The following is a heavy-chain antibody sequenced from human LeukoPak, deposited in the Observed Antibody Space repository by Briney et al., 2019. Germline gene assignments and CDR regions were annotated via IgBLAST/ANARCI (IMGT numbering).Heavy chain of an antibody. D-gene: IGHD6-13*01. CDR1: GGAISSSNW. V-gene: IGHV4-4*02. CDR2: IYHSGST. Sequence: PSGTLSLTCAVSGGAISSSNWWSWVRQPPGKGLEWIGEIYHSGSTNYNPSLKSRVTISVDTSKNQFSLKLRSVTAADTAVYYCARDRVGQQLVGRKYYYYYMDVWGKGTTVTISS. J-gene: IGHJ6*03. CDR3: ARDRVGQQLVGRKYYYYYMDV.